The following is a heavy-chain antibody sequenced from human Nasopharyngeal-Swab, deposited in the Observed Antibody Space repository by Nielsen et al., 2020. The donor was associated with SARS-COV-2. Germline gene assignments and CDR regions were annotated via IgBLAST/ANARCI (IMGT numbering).Heavy chain of an antibody. D-gene: IGHD2-2*01. V-gene: IGHV1-69*13. CDR3: ARGVVPAAMHGWFDP. J-gene: IGHJ5*02. CDR2: IIPIFGTA. CDR1: GGTFRSYA. Sequence: SVKVSCKASGGTFRSYAINWVRQAPGQGLEWMGGIIPIFGTANYAQKFQGRVTITADESTSTVYMELSSLRSEDMAVYYCARGVVPAAMHGWFDPWGQGTLVTVSS.